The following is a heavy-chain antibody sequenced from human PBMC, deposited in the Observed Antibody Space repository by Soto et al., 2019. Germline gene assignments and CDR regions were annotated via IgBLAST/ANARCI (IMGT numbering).Heavy chain of an antibody. CDR2: ISGSGGST. D-gene: IGHD6-6*01. J-gene: IGHJ6*03. CDR1: GFTFSSYA. Sequence: GGSLRLSCAASGFTFSSYAMSWVRQAPGKGLEWVSAISGSGGSTYYADSGKGRFTISRDNSKNTLYLQMNSLRAEDTAVYYCAKDRIAARLNYYYMDVWGKGTTVTVSS. V-gene: IGHV3-23*01. CDR3: AKDRIAARLNYYYMDV.